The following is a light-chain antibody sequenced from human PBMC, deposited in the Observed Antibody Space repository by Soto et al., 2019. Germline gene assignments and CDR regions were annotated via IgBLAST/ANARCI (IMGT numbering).Light chain of an antibody. J-gene: IGKJ5*01. CDR1: QSVSSSY. Sequence: ELVLTQSPGTLSLSPGERATLSCRASQSVSSSYLAWYQQKPGQAPRLLIYGASSRATGIPDRFSGSGSGTDFTLTISRLEPEDSAVYYCHHYGDSLSITFGQGTRLEIK. CDR3: HHYGDSLSIT. CDR2: GAS. V-gene: IGKV3-20*01.